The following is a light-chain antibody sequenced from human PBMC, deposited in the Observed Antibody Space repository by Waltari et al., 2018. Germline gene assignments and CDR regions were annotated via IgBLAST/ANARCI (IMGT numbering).Light chain of an antibody. Sequence: QTVVTQEPSLSVSPGGTVTLTCALSSGSLSTTSYATWYQQTPGQAPRTLVDKANARSSGVPDRCSGSILGNTAALTITGAQADDESDYYCALYMGSGIWVFGGGTRLTVL. CDR3: ALYMGSGIWV. J-gene: IGLJ3*02. CDR1: SGSLSTTSY. V-gene: IGLV8-61*01. CDR2: KAN.